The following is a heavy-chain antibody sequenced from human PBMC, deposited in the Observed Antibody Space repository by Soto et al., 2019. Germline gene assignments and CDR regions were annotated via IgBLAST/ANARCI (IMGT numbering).Heavy chain of an antibody. J-gene: IGHJ2*01. CDR1: GGSISTYY. Sequence: PSETLSLTCTVSGGSISTYYWNWIRQPPGKGLEWIGYLYYGGSINYNPSLESRVTISLDTSKNQISLKLSSVTAADTAVYYCARGRDDYNGWYVDLWGRGSLVTVSS. V-gene: IGHV4-59*01. CDR2: LYYGGSI. CDR3: ARGRDDYNGWYVDL. D-gene: IGHD4-4*01.